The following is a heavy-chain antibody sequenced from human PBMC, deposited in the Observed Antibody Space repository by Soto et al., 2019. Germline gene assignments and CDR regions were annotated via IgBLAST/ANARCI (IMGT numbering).Heavy chain of an antibody. CDR2: ISYDGSNK. CDR1: GFTFSSYG. V-gene: IGHV3-30*03. CDR3: ASNMGGQQPYY. J-gene: IGHJ4*02. D-gene: IGHD6-13*01. Sequence: QVQLVESGGGVVQPGRSLRLSCAASGFTFSSYGMHWVRQAPGKGLEWVAVISYDGSNKYYADSVKGRFTISRDNSKNTLYLQMNSLRAEDTAVYYCASNMGGQQPYYWGQGTLVTVSS.